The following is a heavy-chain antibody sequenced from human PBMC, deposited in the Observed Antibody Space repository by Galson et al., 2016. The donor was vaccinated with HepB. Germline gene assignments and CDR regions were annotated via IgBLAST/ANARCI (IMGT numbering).Heavy chain of an antibody. CDR2: IYDSGNT. D-gene: IGHD3-22*01. V-gene: IGHV4-59*01. J-gene: IGHJ4*02. CDR1: GDSITSYR. Sequence: LSLTCTVSGDSITSYRWSWIRQPPGKGLEWIGYIYDSGNTNYNPSLKSRVTLSVDTSKNRISLKLTSVTAADTAVYYCARSGTYYIFDYWGQGILATVSS. CDR3: ARSGTYYIFDY.